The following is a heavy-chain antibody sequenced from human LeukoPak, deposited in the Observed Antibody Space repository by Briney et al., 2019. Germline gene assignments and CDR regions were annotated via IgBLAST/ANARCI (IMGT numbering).Heavy chain of an antibody. CDR3: ARTTTLTSLFDY. V-gene: IGHV1-2*02. J-gene: IGHJ4*02. CDR1: GYTFTGSY. Sequence: GASVKVSCKASGYTFTGSYMYWVRLAPGQGLEWLGWINPNNGGTNYAQKFQGRVTMTWDTSISTAYMKVSRLTSDDTAIYYCARTTTLTSLFDYWGQGTLVTVSS. D-gene: IGHD4-17*01. CDR2: INPNNGGT.